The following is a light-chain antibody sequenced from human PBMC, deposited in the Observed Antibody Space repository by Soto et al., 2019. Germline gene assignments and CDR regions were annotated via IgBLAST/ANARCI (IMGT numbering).Light chain of an antibody. J-gene: IGLJ2*01. Sequence: QSALTQPASVSGSPGQSITISCTGTSSDVGGYNFVSWYQHLPGKAPKLMIYDVSNRPSGISNRFSGSKSGNTASLTISGLQAEDEADYYCSSYTISGTLHVVFGGGTKLTVL. CDR2: DVS. CDR1: SSDVGGYNF. CDR3: SSYTISGTLHVV. V-gene: IGLV2-14*03.